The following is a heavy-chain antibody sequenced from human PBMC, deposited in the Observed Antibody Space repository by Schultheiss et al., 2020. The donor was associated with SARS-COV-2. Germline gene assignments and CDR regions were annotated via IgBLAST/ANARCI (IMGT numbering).Heavy chain of an antibody. D-gene: IGHD5-12*01. CDR2: IYYSGST. Sequence: SETLSLTCTVSGGSISSYYWSWIRQPPGKGLEWIGYIYYSGSTNYNPSLKSRVTISVDTSKNQFSLKLSSVTAADTAVYYCARGRVATIGYYFDYWGQGTLVTVSS. V-gene: IGHV4-59*12. CDR1: GGSISSYY. CDR3: ARGRVATIGYYFDY. J-gene: IGHJ4*02.